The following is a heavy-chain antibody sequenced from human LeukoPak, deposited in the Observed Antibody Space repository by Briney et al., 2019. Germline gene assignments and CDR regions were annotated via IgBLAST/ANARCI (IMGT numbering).Heavy chain of an antibody. CDR3: AKDGNWNYFDY. D-gene: IGHD1-20*01. CDR2: ISYDGSNK. CDR1: GFTFSSYA. Sequence: SGGSLRLSCAASGFTFSSYAMHWVRQAPGKGLEWVAVISYDGSNKHYADSVKGRFTISRDNSKNTLYLQVNSLRAEDTAAYYCAKDGNWNYFDYWGQGTLVTVSS. V-gene: IGHV3-30*04. J-gene: IGHJ4*02.